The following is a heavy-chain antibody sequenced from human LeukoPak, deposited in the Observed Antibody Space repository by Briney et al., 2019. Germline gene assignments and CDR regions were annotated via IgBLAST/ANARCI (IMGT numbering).Heavy chain of an antibody. D-gene: IGHD6-6*01. Sequence: PSETPSLTCTVSGGSISSSSYYWGWIRQPPGKGLEWIGSIYYSGSTYYNPSLKSRVTISVDTSKNQFSLKLSSVTAADTAVYYCARLYSSSSGLSYYYYYMDVWGKGTTVTVSS. V-gene: IGHV4-39*07. CDR2: IYYSGST. CDR1: GGSISSSSYY. J-gene: IGHJ6*03. CDR3: ARLYSSSSGLSYYYYYMDV.